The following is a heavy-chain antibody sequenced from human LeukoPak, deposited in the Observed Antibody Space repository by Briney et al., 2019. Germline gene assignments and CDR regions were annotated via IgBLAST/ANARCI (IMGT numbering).Heavy chain of an antibody. D-gene: IGHD6-19*01. Sequence: SETLSLACAVYGGSFSGYYWSWIRQPPGKGLEWIGEINHSGSTNYNPSLKSRVTMSVDTSKNQFSLKLSSVTAADTAVYYCARDNRGWYLDYWGQGTLVTVSS. V-gene: IGHV4-34*01. CDR3: ARDNRGWYLDY. CDR2: INHSGST. CDR1: GGSFSGYY. J-gene: IGHJ4*02.